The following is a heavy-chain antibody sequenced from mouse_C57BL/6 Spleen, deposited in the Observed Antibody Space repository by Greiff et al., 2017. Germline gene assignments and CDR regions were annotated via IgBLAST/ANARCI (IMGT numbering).Heavy chain of an antibody. CDR3: ARSVVAPYYSIDY. CDR2: IDPSDSYT. V-gene: IGHV1-50*01. CDR1: GYTFTSYW. D-gene: IGHD1-1*01. J-gene: IGHJ4*01. Sequence: QFQLQQPGAELVKPGASVKLSCKASGYTFTSYWMQWVKQRPGQGLEWIGEIDPSDSYTNYNQKFKGKATLTVDTSSSTAYMQLSSLTSEDSAVYYCARSVVAPYYSIDYWGQGTSVTVSS.